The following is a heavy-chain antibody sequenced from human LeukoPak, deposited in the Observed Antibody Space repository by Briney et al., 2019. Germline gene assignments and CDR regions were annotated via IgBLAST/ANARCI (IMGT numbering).Heavy chain of an antibody. D-gene: IGHD3-10*01. Sequence: PGGSLRLSCAASGFTFSTYVMSWVRQAPGKGLEWVSVIYSGGSTYYADSVKGRFTISRDNSKNTLYLQMNSLRAEDTAVYYCARRPSGRDYYYGMDVWGHGTTVTVSS. J-gene: IGHJ6*02. CDR1: GFTFSTYV. CDR2: IYSGGST. CDR3: ARRPSGRDYYYGMDV. V-gene: IGHV3-53*01.